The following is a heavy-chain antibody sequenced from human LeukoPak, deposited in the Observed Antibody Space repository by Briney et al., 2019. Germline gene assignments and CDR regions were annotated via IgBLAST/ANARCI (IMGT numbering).Heavy chain of an antibody. Sequence: ETLSLTCTVSGGSISSYYWSWIRQPPGKGLEWVSVIYSGGSTYYADSVKGRFTISRDNSKNTLYLQMNSLRAEDTAVYYCARAQGGGHYYDSSGSEYFQHWGQGTLVTVSS. CDR3: ARAQGGGHYYDSSGSEYFQH. CDR2: IYSGGST. CDR1: GGSISSYY. D-gene: IGHD3-22*01. V-gene: IGHV3-66*01. J-gene: IGHJ1*01.